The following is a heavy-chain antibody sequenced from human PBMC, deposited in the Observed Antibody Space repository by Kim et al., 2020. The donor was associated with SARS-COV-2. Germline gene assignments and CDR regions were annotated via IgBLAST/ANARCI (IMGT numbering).Heavy chain of an antibody. CDR3: ARALYFVLLTEPMTSYYGMDV. D-gene: IGHD3-9*01. CDR2: INPGADST. Sequence: ASVKVSCKASGYTFTSHYVHWVRQAPGQGLEWMGIINPGADSTTYAQKFQGRVTMTRDTSTNTVYMELSSLRSEDTALYYCARALYFVLLTEPMTSYYGMDVWGQGTTVTVSS. CDR1: GYTFTSHY. V-gene: IGHV1-46*01. J-gene: IGHJ6*02.